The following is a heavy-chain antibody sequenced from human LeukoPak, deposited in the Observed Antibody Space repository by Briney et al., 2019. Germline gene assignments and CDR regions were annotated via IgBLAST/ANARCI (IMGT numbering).Heavy chain of an antibody. V-gene: IGHV3-48*04. D-gene: IGHD6-19*01. Sequence: GGSLRLSCAASGFTFSSYAMNWVRQAPGKGLEWVSYISSSGSTIYYADSVKGRFTISRDNAKNSLYLQMNSLRAEDTAVYYCARDPDRYSSGWYFDPWGQGTLVTVSS. J-gene: IGHJ5*02. CDR1: GFTFSSYA. CDR3: ARDPDRYSSGWYFDP. CDR2: ISSSGSTI.